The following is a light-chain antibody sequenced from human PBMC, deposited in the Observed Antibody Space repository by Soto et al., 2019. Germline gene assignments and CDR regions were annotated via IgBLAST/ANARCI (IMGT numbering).Light chain of an antibody. J-gene: IGKJ5*01. Sequence: EIVVTQSPGTLSLSPGERVTVSCRASQSVNNKVAWYQQKPGRAPRLLIFGASTRATGIPARLSGSGSGTDFTLTIISLKPEDSAVYYCQQRHMWPITFGQGTGLEIK. V-gene: IGKV3-11*01. CDR1: QSVNNK. CDR2: GAS. CDR3: QQRHMWPIT.